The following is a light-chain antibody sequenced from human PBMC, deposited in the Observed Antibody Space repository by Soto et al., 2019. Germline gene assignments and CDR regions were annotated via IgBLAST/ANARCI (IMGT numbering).Light chain of an antibody. CDR2: GAS. Sequence: EIVMTQSPATLSVSPGERATLSCRASQSVSSNLAWYQQKPGQAPRLLIYGASTRATGIPARFSGSGSGTGFTLTISSLQSEDFAVYYCQQYNTWPRTFGQGTNVDI. CDR1: QSVSSN. V-gene: IGKV3-15*01. CDR3: QQYNTWPRT. J-gene: IGKJ2*01.